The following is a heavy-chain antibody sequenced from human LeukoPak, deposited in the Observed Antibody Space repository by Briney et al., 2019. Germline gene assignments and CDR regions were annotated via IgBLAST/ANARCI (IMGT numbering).Heavy chain of an antibody. CDR1: GGTFSSYA. D-gene: IGHD3-10*01. CDR2: IIPIFGTA. J-gene: IGHJ5*02. V-gene: IGHV1-69*13. CDR3: ARGSMVGGVVFDP. Sequence: EASVKVSCKASGGTFSSYAISWVRQAPGQGLEWMGGIIPIFGTANYAQKFQGRVTITADESTSTAYMELSSLRSEDTAVYYCARGSMVGGVVFDPWGQGTLVTVSS.